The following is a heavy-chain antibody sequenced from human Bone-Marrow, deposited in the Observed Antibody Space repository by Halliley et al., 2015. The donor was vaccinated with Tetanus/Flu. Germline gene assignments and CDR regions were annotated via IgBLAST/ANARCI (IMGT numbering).Heavy chain of an antibody. V-gene: IGHV3-74*03. CDR3: AREIHQYDSVGYDY. Sequence: VSRINREETSTTYADSVKGRFTISRDNARNTVFLQMNSLRAEDTAVYYCAREIHQYDSVGYDYWGQGTLVTVSS. J-gene: IGHJ4*02. CDR2: INREETST. D-gene: IGHD3-22*01.